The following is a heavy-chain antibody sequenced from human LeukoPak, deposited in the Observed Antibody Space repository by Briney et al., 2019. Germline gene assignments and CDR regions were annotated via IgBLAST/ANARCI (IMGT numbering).Heavy chain of an antibody. V-gene: IGHV1-69*13. CDR3: ARGPWDTAMVEFDY. D-gene: IGHD5-18*01. Sequence: GASVKVSCKASGGTFSSYAISWVRQAPGQGLEWMGGIIPIFGTANYAQKFQGRVTITADESTSTAYMELSSLRSEDTAVYYCARGPWDTAMVEFDYWGQGTLVTVSS. CDR1: GGTFSSYA. CDR2: IIPIFGTA. J-gene: IGHJ4*02.